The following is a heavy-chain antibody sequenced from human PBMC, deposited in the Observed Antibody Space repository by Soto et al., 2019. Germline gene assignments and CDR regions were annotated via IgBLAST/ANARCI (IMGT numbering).Heavy chain of an antibody. CDR2: INAGNGNT. J-gene: IGHJ5*02. D-gene: IGHD3-22*01. V-gene: IGHV1-3*01. CDR3: AGNPNYYDSSGYYVWFDP. Sequence: ASVKVSCKASGYAFTSYAMHWVRQAPGQRLEWMGWINAGNGNTKYSQKFQGRVTITRDTSASTAYMELSSLRSEDTAVYYCAGNPNYYDSSGYYVWFDPWGQGTLVTFSS. CDR1: GYAFTSYA.